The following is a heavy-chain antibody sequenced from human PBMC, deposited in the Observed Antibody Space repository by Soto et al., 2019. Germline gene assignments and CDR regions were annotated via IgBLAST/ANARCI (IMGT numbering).Heavy chain of an antibody. CDR2: IKSKTDGGTT. CDR1: GFTFSNAW. D-gene: IGHD3-22*01. J-gene: IGHJ3*02. CDR3: TTGWGSGSFDAFDI. V-gene: IGHV3-15*01. Sequence: PGGSLRLSCAASGFTFSNAWMSWVRQAPGKGLEWVGRIKSKTDGGTTDYAAPVKGRFTISRDDSKNTLYLQMNSLKTEDTAVYYCTTGWGSGSFDAFDIWGQGTMVTVS.